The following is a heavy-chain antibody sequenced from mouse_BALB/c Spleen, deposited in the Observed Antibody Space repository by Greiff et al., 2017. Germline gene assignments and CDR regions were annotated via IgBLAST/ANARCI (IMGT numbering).Heavy chain of an antibody. Sequence: EVKLEESGGGLVQPGGSLKLSCAASGFDFSRYWMSWVRQAPGKGLEWIGEINPDSSTINYTPSLKDKFIISRDNAKNTLYLQMSKVRSEDTALYYCARRGLLRWYFDVWGAGTTVTVSS. CDR3: ARRGLLRWYFDV. D-gene: IGHD1-1*01. CDR1: GFDFSRYW. J-gene: IGHJ1*01. CDR2: INPDSSTI. V-gene: IGHV4-1*02.